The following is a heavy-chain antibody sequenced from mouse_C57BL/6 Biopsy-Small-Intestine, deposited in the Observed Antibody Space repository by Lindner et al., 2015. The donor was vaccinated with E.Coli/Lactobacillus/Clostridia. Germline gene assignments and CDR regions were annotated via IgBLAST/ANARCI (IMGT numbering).Heavy chain of an antibody. CDR2: IYIGNGYT. V-gene: IGHV1-58*01. CDR1: GYTFTSYG. CDR3: TRGSYYSNFGKGAMDY. J-gene: IGHJ4*01. D-gene: IGHD2-5*01. Sequence: EVQLQESGAELVRPGSSVKMSCKTSGYTFTSYGINWVKQRPGQGLEWIGYIYIGNGYTEYNEKFKGKATLTSDTSSSTAYMQLSSLTSEDSAIYFCTRGSYYSNFGKGAMDYWGQGTSVTVSS.